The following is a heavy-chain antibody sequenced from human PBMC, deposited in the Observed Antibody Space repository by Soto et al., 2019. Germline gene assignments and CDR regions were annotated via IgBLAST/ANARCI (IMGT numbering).Heavy chain of an antibody. V-gene: IGHV3-30-3*01. Sequence: GGSLRLSCAASGFTFSSYAMHWVRQAPGKGLEWVAVISYDGSNKYYADSVKGRFTISRDNSKNTLYLQMNSLRAEDTAVYYCARDGAAEWELPGAFDIWGQGTMVTVSS. CDR1: GFTFSSYA. CDR3: ARDGAAEWELPGAFDI. J-gene: IGHJ3*02. D-gene: IGHD1-26*01. CDR2: ISYDGSNK.